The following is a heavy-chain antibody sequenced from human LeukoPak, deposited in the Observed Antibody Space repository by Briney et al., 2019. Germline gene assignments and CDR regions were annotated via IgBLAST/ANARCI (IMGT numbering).Heavy chain of an antibody. J-gene: IGHJ4*02. CDR3: ARDTVDTAMVESTNDSDY. CDR2: LSWNGATV. CDR1: GFTFDDYA. Sequence: TGGSLRLSCAASGFTFDDYAMHWVRQAPGKGLEWVSGLSWNGATVGYADSVKGRFTISRDNSKNSLYLQMNSLRAEDTAVYYCARDTVDTAMVESTNDSDYWGQGTLVTVSS. D-gene: IGHD5-18*01. V-gene: IGHV3-9*01.